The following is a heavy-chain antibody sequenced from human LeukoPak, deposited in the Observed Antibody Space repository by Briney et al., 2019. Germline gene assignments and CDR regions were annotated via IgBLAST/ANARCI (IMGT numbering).Heavy chain of an antibody. CDR3: ARASHYDTSGYLGY. J-gene: IGHJ4*02. Sequence: SGGSLRLSCAASGFTFSSYGMHWVRQAPGKGLEWVAVISYDGSNKYYADSVKGRFTISRDDSKDTLYLQMNSLRAEDTAVYYCARASHYDTSGYLGYWGQGTLVTVSS. CDR1: GFTFSSYG. D-gene: IGHD3-22*01. CDR2: ISYDGSNK. V-gene: IGHV3-30*03.